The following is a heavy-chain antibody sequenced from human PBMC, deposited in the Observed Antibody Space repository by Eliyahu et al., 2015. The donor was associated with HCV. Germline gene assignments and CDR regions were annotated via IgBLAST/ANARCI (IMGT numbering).Heavy chain of an antibody. J-gene: IGHJ6*03. V-gene: IGHV3-15*01. CDR3: TTGAPGGFDYYLDV. CDR1: GFXXSKAW. CDR2: IKSKTDGGTT. Sequence: EVQLVESGGGLVKPGGSLRLSXAASGFXXSKAWMSXVRQAPGKGLGWIGRIKSKTDGGTTDYAAPVKGRFTISRDDSKSTLYLQMNSLKTEDTAVYYCTTGAPGGFDYYLDVWGQGTTVTVSS. D-gene: IGHD3-10*01.